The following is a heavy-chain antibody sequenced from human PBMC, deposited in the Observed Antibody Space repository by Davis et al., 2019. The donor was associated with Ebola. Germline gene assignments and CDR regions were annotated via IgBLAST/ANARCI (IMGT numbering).Heavy chain of an antibody. CDR3: ARAVDTKFHY. J-gene: IGHJ4*02. V-gene: IGHV4-59*01. D-gene: IGHD5-18*01. Sequence: PSETLSLTCSVSGGSISSFYWSWIRQPPGEGLEWIGYIYYSERTNYNPSLMSRVTISADTSKNQFSLKLKSVTTADTAVYYCARAVDTKFHYWGPGILVTVSS. CDR1: GGSISSFY. CDR2: IYYSERT.